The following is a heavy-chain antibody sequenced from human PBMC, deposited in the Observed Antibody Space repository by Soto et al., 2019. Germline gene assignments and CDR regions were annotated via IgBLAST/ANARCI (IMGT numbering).Heavy chain of an antibody. J-gene: IGHJ5*02. CDR2: IWYDGSNK. D-gene: IGHD6-13*01. V-gene: IGHV3-33*06. CDR1: GFTFSSYG. Sequence: PGGSLRLFCAVSGFTFSSYGMRWVRQAPGKGREWVAVIWYDGSNKYNADSVKGRFTISKDNSKNTLYLQMNSLRAEDTAVYYCAKERYSSSWFTFDPWGQGTLVTVSS. CDR3: AKERYSSSWFTFDP.